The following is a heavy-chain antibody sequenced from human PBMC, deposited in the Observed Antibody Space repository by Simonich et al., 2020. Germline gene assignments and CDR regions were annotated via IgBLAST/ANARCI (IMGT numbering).Heavy chain of an antibody. D-gene: IGHD2-21*02. Sequence: QVQLVESGGGVVQPGRSLRLSCAASGFTFSSYAMHWVRQAPGKGLEWVEVISYDESNKYYADSVTGRFTISRDNSKNTLYLQMNSLRAEDTAVYYCARDGERYCGGDCYSYFDYWGQGTLVTVSS. J-gene: IGHJ4*02. CDR2: ISYDESNK. CDR1: GFTFSSYA. CDR3: ARDGERYCGGDCYSYFDY. V-gene: IGHV3-30*07.